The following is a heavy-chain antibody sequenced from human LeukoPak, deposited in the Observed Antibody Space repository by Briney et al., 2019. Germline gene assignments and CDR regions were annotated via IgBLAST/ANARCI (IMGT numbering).Heavy chain of an antibody. D-gene: IGHD6-13*01. CDR1: GYTFTSYA. V-gene: IGHV7-4-1*02. J-gene: IGHJ6*03. Sequence: GASVKVSCKASGYTFTSYAMNWVRQAPGQGLEWMGWINTNTGNPTYAQGFTGRFVFSLDTSVSTAYLQISSLKAEDTAVYYCASLAAAGDYYYYMDVWGKGTTVTVSS. CDR2: INTNTGNP. CDR3: ASLAAAGDYYYYMDV.